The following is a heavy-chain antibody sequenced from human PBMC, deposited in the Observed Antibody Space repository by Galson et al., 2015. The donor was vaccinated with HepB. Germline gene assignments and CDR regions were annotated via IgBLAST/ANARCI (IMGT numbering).Heavy chain of an antibody. J-gene: IGHJ3*02. V-gene: IGHV3-30*18. CDR1: GFTFSSYG. Sequence: SLRLSCAASGFTFSSYGMHWVRQAPGKGLEWVAVISYDGSNKYYADSVKGRFTISRDNSKNTLYLQMNSLRAEDTAVYYCANEYYYDSSGYYPAFDIWGQGTMVTVSS. CDR3: ANEYYYDSSGYYPAFDI. CDR2: ISYDGSNK. D-gene: IGHD3-22*01.